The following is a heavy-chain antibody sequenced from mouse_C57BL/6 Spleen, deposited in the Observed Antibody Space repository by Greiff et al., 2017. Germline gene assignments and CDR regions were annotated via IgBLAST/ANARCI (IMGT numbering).Heavy chain of an antibody. D-gene: IGHD2-1*01. V-gene: IGHV1-80*01. CDR3: ARIYYGNYDWYFDV. Sequence: QVQLQQSGAELVKPGASVKISCTASGYAFSSYWMNWVQQGPGKGLEWIGQIYPGGGDTNYNGKFKGKATLTADKSSSTAYMQLSSLTSEDSAVYFCARIYYGNYDWYFDVWGTGTTVTVSS. CDR1: GYAFSSYW. J-gene: IGHJ1*03. CDR2: IYPGGGDT.